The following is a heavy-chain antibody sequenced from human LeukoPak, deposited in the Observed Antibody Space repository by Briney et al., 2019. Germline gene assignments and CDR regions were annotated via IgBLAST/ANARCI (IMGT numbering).Heavy chain of an antibody. D-gene: IGHD2-8*01. V-gene: IGHV4-61*02. CDR1: GGSISSGHYF. CDR3: ARALCTNGICKWFDP. Sequence: PSETLSLTCTISGGSISSGHYFWRWIRQPAGKGLEWIGRIYTGGGTNYNPSLKSRVTMSIDTSKNQFSLKLSSVTAADTAMYYCARALCTNGICKWFDPWGQGTLVTVSS. CDR2: IYTGGGT. J-gene: IGHJ5*02.